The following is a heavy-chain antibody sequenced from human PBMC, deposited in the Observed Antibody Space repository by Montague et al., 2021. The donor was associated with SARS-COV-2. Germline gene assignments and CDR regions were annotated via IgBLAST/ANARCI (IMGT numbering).Heavy chain of an antibody. CDR1: GFTFSSYA. CDR2: ISNDGSNE. V-gene: IGHV3-30*04. J-gene: IGHJ4*02. D-gene: IGHD3-9*01. CDR3: ARAAENYDILTGYYDY. Sequence: SLRLSCAASGFTFSSYAMNWVRQAPGKGLEWVAVISNDGSNEYYADSVKGRFTISRDNSKNTLYLQMNSLRAEDTAVYYCARAAENYDILTGYYDYWGQGTLVTVSS.